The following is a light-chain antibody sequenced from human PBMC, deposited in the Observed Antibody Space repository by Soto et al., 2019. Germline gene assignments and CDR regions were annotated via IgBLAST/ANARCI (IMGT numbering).Light chain of an antibody. CDR1: SSNIGAGYP. Sequence: QSVLTQPPSVSGAPGQRVSISCTGCSSNIGAGYPVHWYQQLPGTAPKLLIYGNNNRPSGVPDRVSGSKSGTSASLVITGLQAEDEADYYCQSSDSSLSGAVFGTGTKVTVL. V-gene: IGLV1-40*01. J-gene: IGLJ1*01. CDR2: GNN. CDR3: QSSDSSLSGAV.